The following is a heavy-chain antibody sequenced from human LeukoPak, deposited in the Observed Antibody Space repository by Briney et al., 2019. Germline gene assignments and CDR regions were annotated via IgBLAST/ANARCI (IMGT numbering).Heavy chain of an antibody. V-gene: IGHV1-18*01. CDR1: GYTFTSYG. Sequence: ASVKVSCKASGYTFTSYGISWVRQAPGQGLEWMGWISAYNGNTNYAQKLQGRVTMTTDTSTSTAYMELRSLRSDDTAVYYCARDRIWSGGGSPIDAFDIWGQGTMVTVSS. CDR3: ARDRIWSGGGSPIDAFDI. D-gene: IGHD3-3*01. J-gene: IGHJ3*02. CDR2: ISAYNGNT.